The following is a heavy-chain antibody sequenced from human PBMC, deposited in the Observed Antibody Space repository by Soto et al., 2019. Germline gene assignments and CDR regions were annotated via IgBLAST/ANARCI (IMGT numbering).Heavy chain of an antibody. CDR2: IYYNGRT. V-gene: IGHV4-30-4*01. J-gene: IGHJ4*02. CDR1: GGSISSDDYY. CDR3: ARDRSNSPDYFDY. Sequence: LSLTCTVSGGSISSDDYYWSWIRQPPGKGLEWVGYIYYNGRTDYNPSLKSRVIISIDTSKNQFSLNLNSVSAADTAVYYCARDRSNSPDYFDYWGQGTLVTVSS. D-gene: IGHD6-6*01.